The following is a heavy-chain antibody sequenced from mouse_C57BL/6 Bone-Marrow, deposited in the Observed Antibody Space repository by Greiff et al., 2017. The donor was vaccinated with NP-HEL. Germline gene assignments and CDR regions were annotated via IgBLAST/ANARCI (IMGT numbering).Heavy chain of an antibody. CDR1: GYTFTDYN. CDR3: ARHLTTVVPGFAY. Sequence: VQLQQSGPELVKPGASVKIPCKASGYTFTDYNMDWVKQSHGKSLEWIGDINPNNGGTIYNQKFKGKATLTVDKSSSTAYMELRSLTSEDTAVYYCARHLTTVVPGFAYWGQGTLVTVSA. CDR2: INPNNGGT. D-gene: IGHD1-1*01. J-gene: IGHJ3*01. V-gene: IGHV1-18*01.